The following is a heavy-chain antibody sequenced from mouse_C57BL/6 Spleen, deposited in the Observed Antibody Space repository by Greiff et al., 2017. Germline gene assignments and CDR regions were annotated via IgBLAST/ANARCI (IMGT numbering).Heavy chain of an antibody. D-gene: IGHD2-5*01. Sequence: VQLQQSGPELVKPGASVKISCKASGYTFTDYYMNWVKQSHGKSLEWIGDINPNNGGTSYNQKFKGKATLTVDKSSSTAYMELRSLTSEDSAVYYWAREVAYYSSYWGQGTTLTVSS. J-gene: IGHJ2*01. CDR2: INPNNGGT. V-gene: IGHV1-26*01. CDR1: GYTFTDYY. CDR3: AREVAYYSSY.